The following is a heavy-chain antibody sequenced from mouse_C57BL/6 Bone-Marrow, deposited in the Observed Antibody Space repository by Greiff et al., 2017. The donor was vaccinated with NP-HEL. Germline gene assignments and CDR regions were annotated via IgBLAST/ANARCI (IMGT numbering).Heavy chain of an antibody. D-gene: IGHD3-2*02. CDR1: GYTFTDYE. Sequence: LVESGAELVRPGASVTLSCKASGYTFTDYEMHWVKQTPVHGLEWIGAIDPETGGTAYNQKFKGKAILTADKSSSTAYMELRSLTSEDSAVYYCTDSSGYGDYWGQGTTLTVSS. CDR3: TDSSGYGDY. CDR2: IDPETGGT. J-gene: IGHJ2*01. V-gene: IGHV1-15*01.